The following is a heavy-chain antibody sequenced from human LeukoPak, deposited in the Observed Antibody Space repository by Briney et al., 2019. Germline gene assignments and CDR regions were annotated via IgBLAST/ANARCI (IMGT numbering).Heavy chain of an antibody. CDR3: AREFTFGGVIGY. J-gene: IGHJ4*02. CDR1: GDSISSSNYY. V-gene: IGHV4-39*07. CDR2: IYYSGST. D-gene: IGHD3-16*01. Sequence: SETLSLTCTVSGDSISSSNYYWGWIRQPPGKGLEWIGNIYYSGSTYYNPSLKSRVTISVDTSKNQFSLKLSSVTAADTAVYYCAREFTFGGVIGYWGQGTLVTVSS.